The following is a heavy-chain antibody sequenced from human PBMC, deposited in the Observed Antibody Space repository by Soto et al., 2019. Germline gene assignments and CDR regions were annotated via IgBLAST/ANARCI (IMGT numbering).Heavy chain of an antibody. V-gene: IGHV1-3*01. CDR3: ARVKYWGWIQLWEY. D-gene: IGHD5-18*01. Sequence: ASVKVSCKASGYTFTSYAMHWVRQAPGQRLEWMGWIDAGNGNTKYSQKFQGRVTITRDTSASTAYMELSSLRSEDTAVYYCARVKYWGWIQLWEYWGQGTLVTVSS. CDR1: GYTFTSYA. J-gene: IGHJ4*02. CDR2: IDAGNGNT.